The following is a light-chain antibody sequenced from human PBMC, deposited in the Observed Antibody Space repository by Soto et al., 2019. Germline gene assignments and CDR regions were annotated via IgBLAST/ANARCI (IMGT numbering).Light chain of an antibody. CDR1: QSIDTW. CDR3: QQYNSYRA. J-gene: IGKJ1*01. CDR2: KAS. Sequence: DIQMTQSPSTLSASVGDRVTITCRASQSIDTWLAWHQQKPGQVPNRLISKASSLESGVPSRFSGGGSGTEFTLTISSLQPDDSATYYCQQYNSYRAFGQGTKVDIK. V-gene: IGKV1-5*03.